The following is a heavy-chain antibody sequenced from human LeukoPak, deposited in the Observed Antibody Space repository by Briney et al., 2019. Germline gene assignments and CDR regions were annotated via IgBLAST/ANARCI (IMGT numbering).Heavy chain of an antibody. CDR2: IWYDGSNK. CDR3: ARDRRPNTGIVRATDSYYI. V-gene: IGHV3-33*01. Sequence: GRSLRLSCGASGFTFSIYAMHWLRQAPGKGLEWVAVIWYDGSNKYYADSVKGRFTISRDTSKNTLYLQMNSLRAEDTAVYYCARDRRPNTGIVRATDSYYIGPQEKMVAVSS. CDR1: GFTFSIYA. J-gene: IGHJ3*02. D-gene: IGHD1-26*01.